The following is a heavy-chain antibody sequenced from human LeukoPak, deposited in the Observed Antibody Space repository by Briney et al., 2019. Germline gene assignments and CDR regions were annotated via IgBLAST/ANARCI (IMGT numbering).Heavy chain of an antibody. V-gene: IGHV3-23*01. CDR1: GLTFSSYA. D-gene: IGHD5-24*01. Sequence: GGSLRLSCAASGLTFSSYAMSWVRQAPGKGLEWVSVISGSGGSTYYADSVKGRFTLSRDNSKNTLYLQMNSLRPEDTAVYYCAKDDAWLQYGNWGRGTLVTVSS. J-gene: IGHJ4*02. CDR3: AKDDAWLQYGN. CDR2: ISGSGGST.